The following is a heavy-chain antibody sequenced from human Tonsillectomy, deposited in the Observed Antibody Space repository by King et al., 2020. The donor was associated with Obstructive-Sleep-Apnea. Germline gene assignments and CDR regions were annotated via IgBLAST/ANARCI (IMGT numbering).Heavy chain of an antibody. V-gene: IGHV4-59*01. Sequence: QLQESGPGLVKPSETLSLTCTVSGGSINDYYWIWIRQSPGKGLEWIGYIYYTGSTNYNPSLTSRVTISVDTSKNQFSLKLSSVTAADTAVYYCARASRWAVTTYCFDYWGQGTLVTVSS. CDR3: ARASRWAVTTYCFDY. CDR2: IYYTGST. CDR1: GGSINDYY. D-gene: IGHD4-17*01. J-gene: IGHJ4*02.